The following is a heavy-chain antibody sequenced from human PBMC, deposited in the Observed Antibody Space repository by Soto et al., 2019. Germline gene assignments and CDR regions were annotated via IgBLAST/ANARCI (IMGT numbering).Heavy chain of an antibody. V-gene: IGHV1-18*01. Sequence: ASVKVSCKASGYTFTSYGISWVRQAPGQGLEWMGWISAYNGNTNYAQKLQGRVTITTDTSTSTAYMELSSLRSEDTAVYYCAAGYSSADHYYYYGMDVWGQGTTVTVSS. CDR1: GYTFTSYG. CDR2: ISAYNGNT. CDR3: AAGYSSADHYYYYGMDV. J-gene: IGHJ6*02. D-gene: IGHD2-21*01.